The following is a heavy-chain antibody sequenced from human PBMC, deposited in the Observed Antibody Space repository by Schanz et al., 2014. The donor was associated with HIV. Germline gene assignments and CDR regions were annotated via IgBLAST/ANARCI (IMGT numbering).Heavy chain of an antibody. CDR3: AKDIGRDVGYGLDA. D-gene: IGHD1-26*01. CDR1: GFTFSSYG. CDR2: ISYDGSKK. V-gene: IGHV3-30*18. J-gene: IGHJ6*02. Sequence: QVQLVESGGGVVQPGRSLRLSCAASGFTFSSYGMHWVRQAPGKGLEWVAVISYDGSKKYYADSVKGRFTISRDNSKNTLYLQMNSLRAEDTALYYCAKDIGRDVGYGLDAWGQGTTVTVSS.